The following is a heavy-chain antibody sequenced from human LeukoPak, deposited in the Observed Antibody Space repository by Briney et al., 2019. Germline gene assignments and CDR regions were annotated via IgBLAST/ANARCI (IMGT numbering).Heavy chain of an antibody. CDR1: GGSISSGGYS. CDR2: IYHSGST. J-gene: IGHJ3*02. D-gene: IGHD3-3*01. Sequence: PSETLSLTCAVSGGSISSGGYSWSWIRQPPGKGLEWIGYIYHSGSTYYNPSLKSRVTISVDRSKNQFSLKLSSVTAADTAVYYCARPSVLEGSHSFDIWGQGTMVTVSS. V-gene: IGHV4-30-2*01. CDR3: ARPSVLEGSHSFDI.